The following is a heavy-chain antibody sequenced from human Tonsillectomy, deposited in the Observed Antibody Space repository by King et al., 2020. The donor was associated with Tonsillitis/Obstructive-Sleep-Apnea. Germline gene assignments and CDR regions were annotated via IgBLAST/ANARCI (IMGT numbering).Heavy chain of an antibody. J-gene: IGHJ3*02. V-gene: IGHV5-51*01. CDR1: GYGFTTFW. CDR2: IYPGDSDT. CDR3: ARHGSGGSWGAFDI. D-gene: IGHD2-15*01. Sequence: VQLVESGPEVKKPGESLKISCQSSGYGFTTFWIGWVRQMPGKGLEWMGIIYPGDSDTTYSPSFQGQVTISVDKSINTAYLQWSSLKASDTAIYYCARHGSGGSWGAFDIWGQGTVVTVSS.